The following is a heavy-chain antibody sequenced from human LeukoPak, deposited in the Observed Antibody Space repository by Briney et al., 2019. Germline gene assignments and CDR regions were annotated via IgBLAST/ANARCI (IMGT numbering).Heavy chain of an antibody. D-gene: IGHD6-6*01. Sequence: GGSLRLSCAASGFTFSNYWMHWVRQAPGKGLVWVSRINSDGRSTSYADSVKGRFTISRDNAKNTLYLQMNSLRAEGTAVYYCARETYSTSSGADYYYMDVWGKGTTVTVSS. CDR2: INSDGRST. J-gene: IGHJ6*03. V-gene: IGHV3-74*01. CDR1: GFTFSNYW. CDR3: ARETYSTSSGADYYYMDV.